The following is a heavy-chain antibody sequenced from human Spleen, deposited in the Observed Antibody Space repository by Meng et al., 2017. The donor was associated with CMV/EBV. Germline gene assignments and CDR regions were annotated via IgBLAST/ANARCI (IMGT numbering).Heavy chain of an antibody. J-gene: IGHJ4*02. V-gene: IGHV3-30*02. Sequence: GGSLRLSCAASGFTFRSHGMHWVRQAPGKGLEWVAFIRYDGSNKYYADSVKGRLIMSRDNSKNTVYLQMNSLRGEDTAVYYCARSETLNYFDYWGQGPLVTVSS. D-gene: IGHD4-23*01. CDR3: ARSETLNYFDY. CDR2: IRYDGSNK. CDR1: GFTFRSHG.